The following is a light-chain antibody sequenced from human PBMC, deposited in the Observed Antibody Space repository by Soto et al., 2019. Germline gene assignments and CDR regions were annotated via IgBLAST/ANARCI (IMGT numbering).Light chain of an antibody. J-gene: IGKJ1*01. Sequence: DIQMTQSPSTLSGSVGDRVTITCRASQTISSGLAWYQQKPGKAPKLLIYKASTLKSGVPSRFSGSGSGTEFTLTISSLQPDDFATYYCQHYNGYSEAFGQGTKVELK. CDR3: QHYNGYSEA. V-gene: IGKV1-5*03. CDR2: KAS. CDR1: QTISSG.